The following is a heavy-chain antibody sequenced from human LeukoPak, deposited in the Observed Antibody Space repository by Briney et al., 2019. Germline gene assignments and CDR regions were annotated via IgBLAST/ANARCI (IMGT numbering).Heavy chain of an antibody. CDR2: IIPIFGTA. CDR1: GGTFSSYA. CDR3: ARDPYYYDSSGYYYFDY. V-gene: IGHV1-69*05. D-gene: IGHD3-22*01. Sequence: SVKVSCKASGGTFSSYAISWVRQAPGQGLEWMGRIIPIFGTANYAQKLQGRVTITTDESTSTAYMELSSLRSEDTAVYCCARDPYYYDSSGYYYFDYWGQGTLVTVSS. J-gene: IGHJ4*02.